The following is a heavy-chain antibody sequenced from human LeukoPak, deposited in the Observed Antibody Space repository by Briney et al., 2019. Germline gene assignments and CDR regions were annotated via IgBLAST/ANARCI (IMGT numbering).Heavy chain of an antibody. J-gene: IGHJ5*02. CDR3: ARRGSYYA. CDR1: GFTFSSYG. Sequence: PGGSLRLSCAASGFTFSSYGMHWVRQAPGKGLEWVAFIRYDESNKYYADSVKGRFTISRDNSKNTLYLQLNSLRVEDTAVYYCARRGSYYAWGQGTLVTVSS. V-gene: IGHV3-30*02. D-gene: IGHD1-26*01. CDR2: IRYDESNK.